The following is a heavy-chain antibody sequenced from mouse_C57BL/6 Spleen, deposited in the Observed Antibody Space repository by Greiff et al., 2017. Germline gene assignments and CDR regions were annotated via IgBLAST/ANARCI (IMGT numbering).Heavy chain of an antibody. CDR1: GFSFNTYA. D-gene: IGHD2-1*01. CDR3: VRHGYYGNYYYAMDY. V-gene: IGHV10-1*01. CDR2: IRSKSNNYAT. J-gene: IGHJ4*01. Sequence: EVQLVESGGGWVQPKGSLKLSCAASGFSFNTYAMNWVRQAPGKGLEWVARIRSKSNNYATYYADSVKDRFTISRDDSESMLYLQMNNLKTEDTAMYYCVRHGYYGNYYYAMDYWGQGTSVTVSS.